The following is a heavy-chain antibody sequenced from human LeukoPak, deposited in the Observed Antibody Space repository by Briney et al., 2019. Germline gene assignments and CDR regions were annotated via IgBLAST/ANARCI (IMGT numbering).Heavy chain of an antibody. CDR2: IIPIFGTA. CDR3: ATTKYYIAAAQYYYMDV. V-gene: IGHV1-69*06. D-gene: IGHD6-6*01. J-gene: IGHJ6*03. CDR1: GGTFSSYA. Sequence: GASVKVSCKASGGTFSSYAISWVRQAPGQGLEWMGGIIPIFGTANYAQKFQGRVTITADKSTSTAYMELSSLRSEDTAVYYCATTKYYIAAAQYYYMDVWGKGTTVTVSS.